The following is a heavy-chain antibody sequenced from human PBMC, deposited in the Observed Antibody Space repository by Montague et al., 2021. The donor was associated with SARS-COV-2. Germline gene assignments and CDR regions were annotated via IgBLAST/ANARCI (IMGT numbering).Heavy chain of an antibody. Sequence: SLSLSLSASGFPFSSYSMNWVRQAPGKGLEWVSSISSSSSYIYYADSVKGRFTISRDNAKNSLYLQMNSLRAEDTAVYYCARELTTVTTSYFDYWGQGTLVTVSS. J-gene: IGHJ4*02. D-gene: IGHD4-17*01. CDR1: GFPFSSYS. V-gene: IGHV3-21*01. CDR3: ARELTTVTTSYFDY. CDR2: ISSSSSYI.